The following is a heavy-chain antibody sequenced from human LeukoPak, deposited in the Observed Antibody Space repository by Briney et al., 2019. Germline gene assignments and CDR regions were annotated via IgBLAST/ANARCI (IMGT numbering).Heavy chain of an antibody. CDR2: INPNSGGT. CDR3: ARGDVLRYFDWLLPPDY. Sequence: ASVKVSCKASGYTLTGYYMHWVRQAPGQGLEWMGWINPNSGGTNYAQKFQGRVTMTRDTSISTAYMELSRLRSDDTAVYYCARGDVLRYFDWLLPPDYWGQGTLVTVSS. CDR1: GYTLTGYY. D-gene: IGHD3-9*01. V-gene: IGHV1-2*02. J-gene: IGHJ4*02.